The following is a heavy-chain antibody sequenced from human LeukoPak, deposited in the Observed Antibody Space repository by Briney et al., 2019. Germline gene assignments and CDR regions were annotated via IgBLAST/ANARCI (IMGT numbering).Heavy chain of an antibody. CDR3: ANLLRVTMIVDDAFDL. CDR1: GFTLSSYG. CDR2: ISGSGACT. J-gene: IGHJ3*01. V-gene: IGHV3-23*01. Sequence: GGSLRLSCAASGFTLSSYGMSWVRQAPGKGLEWVSVISGSGACTYYADSVKGRFTISRDNSKNTLYLQMNSLRAEDRAVFYCANLLRVTMIVDDAFDLWGQGTMVTVSS. D-gene: IGHD3-22*01.